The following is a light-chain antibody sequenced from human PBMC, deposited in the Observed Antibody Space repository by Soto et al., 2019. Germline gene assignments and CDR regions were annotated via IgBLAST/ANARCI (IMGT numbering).Light chain of an antibody. V-gene: IGKV3-20*01. CDR3: QQYGSSLFT. Sequence: EIVLTQSPGTLSLSPGERATLSCRASQSVSSSYLAWYQQKPGQAPRLLIYGASSRATGIPDRFSGSGSGTDFTLNISRLEPEDFAVYYCQQYGSSLFTFGPGTKVDLQ. CDR1: QSVSSSY. J-gene: IGKJ3*01. CDR2: GAS.